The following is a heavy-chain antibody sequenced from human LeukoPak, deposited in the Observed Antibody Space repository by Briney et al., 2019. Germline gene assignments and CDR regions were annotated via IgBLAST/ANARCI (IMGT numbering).Heavy chain of an antibody. V-gene: IGHV1-2*02. CDR3: ARLQRYCSGGSCRDY. Sequence: ASVKVSCKASGYTFTGYYIHWVRQAPGQGLEWMGWINPNSGGTNYAQKFQGRVTMTRDTSISTAYMELSSLRSEDTAVYYCARLQRYCSGGSCRDYWGQGTLVTVSS. CDR2: INPNSGGT. D-gene: IGHD2-15*01. J-gene: IGHJ4*02. CDR1: GYTFTGYY.